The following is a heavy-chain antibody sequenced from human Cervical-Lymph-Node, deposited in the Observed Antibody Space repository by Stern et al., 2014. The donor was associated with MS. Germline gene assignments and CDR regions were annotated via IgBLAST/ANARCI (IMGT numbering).Heavy chain of an antibody. CDR3: AREGGNTAEYFQH. CDR2: IWDDGSNR. Sequence: VHLVESGGGVVQPGRSLRLSCAASGFTFSSSGMHWVRQAPGKGLEWMASIWDDGSNRYYADSVKGRFTISRDNSKNTLYLQMNSLRAEDTAVYYCAREGGNTAEYFQHWGQGTLVTVSS. V-gene: IGHV3-33*01. D-gene: IGHD4-23*01. CDR1: GFTFSSSG. J-gene: IGHJ1*01.